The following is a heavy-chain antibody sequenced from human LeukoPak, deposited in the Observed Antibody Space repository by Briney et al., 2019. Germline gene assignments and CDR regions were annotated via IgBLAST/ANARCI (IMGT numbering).Heavy chain of an antibody. D-gene: IGHD3-22*01. CDR2: IIPIFGTA. V-gene: IGHV1-69*05. CDR1: GGTFSSYA. Sequence: GASVKVSCKASGGTFSSYAISWVRQAPGQGLEWMGGIIPIFGTANYAQKFQGRVTITTDESTSTAYMELSSLRSEDTAVYYCAREVYDRDAFDIWGQGTMVTVSS. CDR3: AREVYDRDAFDI. J-gene: IGHJ3*02.